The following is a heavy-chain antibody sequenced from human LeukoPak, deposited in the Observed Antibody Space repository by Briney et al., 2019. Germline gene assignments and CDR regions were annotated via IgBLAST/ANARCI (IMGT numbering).Heavy chain of an antibody. CDR1: GYTFTSYG. D-gene: IGHD6-19*01. CDR3: ARHSSGWSGGDY. V-gene: IGHV1-18*01. CDR2: ISAYNGNT. Sequence: ASVKVSCKASGYTFTSYGISRVRQAPGQGLEWMGWISAYNGNTNYAQKLQGRVTMTTDTSTSTAYMELRSLRSDDTAVYYRARHSSGWSGGDYWGQGTLVTVSS. J-gene: IGHJ4*02.